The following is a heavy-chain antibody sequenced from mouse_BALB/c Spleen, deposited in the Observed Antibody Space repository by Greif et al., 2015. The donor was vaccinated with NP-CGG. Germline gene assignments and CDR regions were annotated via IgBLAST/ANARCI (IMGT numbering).Heavy chain of an antibody. Sequence: ESGPGLVNPSQSLSLTCSVTGYSITSGYYWNWIRQFPGNKLEWMGYISYDGSNNYNPSLKNRISITRDTSKNQVFLKLNSVTTEDTATYYCASYYGNYWYFDVWGAGTTVTVSS. CDR2: ISYDGSN. D-gene: IGHD2-1*01. CDR1: GYSITSGYY. CDR3: ASYYGNYWYFDV. V-gene: IGHV3-6*02. J-gene: IGHJ1*01.